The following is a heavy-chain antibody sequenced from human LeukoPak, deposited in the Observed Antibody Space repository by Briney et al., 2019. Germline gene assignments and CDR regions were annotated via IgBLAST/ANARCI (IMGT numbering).Heavy chain of an antibody. J-gene: IGHJ6*04. D-gene: IGHD2-2*01. CDR3: ARGTLVVPAAHPGMDV. CDR1: GGSFSGYY. Sequence: PSETLSLTCAVYGGSFSGYYWSWIRQPPGNGLEWIGEINHSGSTNYNPSLKSRVTISVDTSKNQFSLKLSSVTAADTAVYYCARGTLVVPAAHPGMDVWGKGTTVTVSS. V-gene: IGHV4-34*01. CDR2: INHSGST.